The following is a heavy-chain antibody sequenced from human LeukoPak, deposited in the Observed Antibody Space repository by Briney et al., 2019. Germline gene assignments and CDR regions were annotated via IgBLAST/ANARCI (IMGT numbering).Heavy chain of an antibody. J-gene: IGHJ4*02. CDR2: IYHGGTT. Sequence: SETLSLTCAVSGRSISSDNWWSWVRQPPGKGLEWIGEIYHGGTTNSNPSLRSRLTISVDKSKDQFSLKLESVTAADTAVYYCARSAYSASRYDYWGQGILVTVSS. CDR1: GRSISSDNW. V-gene: IGHV4-4*02. CDR3: ARSAYSASRYDY. D-gene: IGHD3-22*01.